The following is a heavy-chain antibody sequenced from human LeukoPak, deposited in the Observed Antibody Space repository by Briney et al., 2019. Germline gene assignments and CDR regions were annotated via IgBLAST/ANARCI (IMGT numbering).Heavy chain of an antibody. Sequence: GGSLRLSCAASGFTFSKYDMHWVRQATGKGLEWVSGIGKAGDTHYPGSVKGRFTISREDAKNSLYLQMNSLRAGDTAVYYCVRDPSGHGLDVWGQGTTVTVSS. CDR1: GFTFSKYD. J-gene: IGHJ6*02. CDR3: VRDPSGHGLDV. V-gene: IGHV3-13*04. CDR2: IGKAGDT. D-gene: IGHD3-10*01.